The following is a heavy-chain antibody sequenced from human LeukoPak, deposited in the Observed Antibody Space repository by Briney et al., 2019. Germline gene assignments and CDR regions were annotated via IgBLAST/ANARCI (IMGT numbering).Heavy chain of an antibody. V-gene: IGHV4-59*01. Sequence: SETLSLTCTVSGGSISSYYWSWIRQPPGKGLEWIGHIYYSGTTNYNPSLKSRVTISVDTSKNQFSLKLSSVAAADTAVYYCARGIETSKRRGYDYWGQGTLVTVSS. J-gene: IGHJ4*02. CDR2: IYYSGTT. D-gene: IGHD1-26*01. CDR3: ARGIETSKRRGYDY. CDR1: GGSISSYY.